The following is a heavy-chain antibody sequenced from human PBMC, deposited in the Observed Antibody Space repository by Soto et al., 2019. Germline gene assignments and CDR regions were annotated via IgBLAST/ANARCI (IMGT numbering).Heavy chain of an antibody. CDR1: GFTFRKYW. J-gene: IGHJ4*02. Sequence: GGSLRLSCEASGFTFRKYWMSWVRQAPGKGLEWVANIKQDGSEKYYLDYVKGRFTISRDNAKDSLYLQMSSLTDEDTAVYYCARESWLEDYWGRGTLVTVS. V-gene: IGHV3-7*01. D-gene: IGHD6-19*01. CDR3: ARESWLEDY. CDR2: IKQDGSEK.